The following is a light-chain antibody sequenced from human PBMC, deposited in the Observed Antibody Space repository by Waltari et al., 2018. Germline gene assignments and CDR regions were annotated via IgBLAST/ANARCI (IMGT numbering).Light chain of an antibody. CDR2: DVR. Sequence: QSALTQPASVSGSPGQSIAISCTGTTSDIGPYNYVSWYQHRPGRAPKLIIYDVRKRPSGVCSRFAGSQSGNTASLAISGLHPEDEGYYVCSSYTRSTSYVRFGGGTRVTVL. J-gene: IGLJ2*01. CDR1: TSDIGPYNY. CDR3: SSYTRSTSYVR. V-gene: IGLV2-14*01.